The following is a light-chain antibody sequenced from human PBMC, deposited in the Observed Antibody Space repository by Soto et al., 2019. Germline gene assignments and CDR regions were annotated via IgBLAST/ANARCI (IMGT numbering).Light chain of an antibody. Sequence: QSVLTQSPSASGTPGQRVSISCSGSTSNIGTHTVNWYQHVPGTAPKLLIYSDNQRPSAVPGRFSGSKSGTSAYLAISGLLSEDEADYYCATWDDSLTVVFGGGTKLTVL. J-gene: IGLJ2*01. V-gene: IGLV1-44*01. CDR3: ATWDDSLTVV. CDR1: TSNIGTHT. CDR2: SDN.